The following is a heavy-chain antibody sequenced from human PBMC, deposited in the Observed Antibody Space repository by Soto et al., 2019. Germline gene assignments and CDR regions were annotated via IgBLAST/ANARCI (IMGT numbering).Heavy chain of an antibody. CDR1: GGSISSYY. CDR3: ALSSSWYFGY. Sequence: PSETLSLTCTVPGGSISSYYWSWFRQPPGKGLEWIGYIYYSGSTNYNPSLKSLVTISVDTSKNQFSLKLSSVTAADTAVYYCALSSSWYFGYWGQGTLVTVSS. V-gene: IGHV4-59*08. J-gene: IGHJ4*02. D-gene: IGHD6-13*01. CDR2: IYYSGST.